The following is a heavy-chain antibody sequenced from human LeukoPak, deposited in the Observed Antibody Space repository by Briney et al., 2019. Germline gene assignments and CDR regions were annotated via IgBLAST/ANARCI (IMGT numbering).Heavy chain of an antibody. D-gene: IGHD4-17*01. Sequence: KPSETLSLTCTVSGGSISSYYWSWVRQPPGKGLEWIGYIYYSGSTNYNSSLKSRVTISVDTSKNQFSLKLSSVTAADTAVYYCARGYGDYEENYYYYYGMDVWGQGTTVTVSS. J-gene: IGHJ6*02. CDR2: IYYSGST. V-gene: IGHV4-59*01. CDR1: GGSISSYY. CDR3: ARGYGDYEENYYYYYGMDV.